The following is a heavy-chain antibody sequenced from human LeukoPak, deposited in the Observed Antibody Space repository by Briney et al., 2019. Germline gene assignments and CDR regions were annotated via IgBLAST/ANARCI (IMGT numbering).Heavy chain of an antibody. Sequence: GGSLRLSCAASGFTFSSYAMHWVRQAPGKGLEWVAVISYDGSNKYYADSVKGRFTISRDNSKNTLYLQMNSLRAEDTAVYYCARDPVAAPSPEYFQHWGQGTLVTVSS. J-gene: IGHJ1*01. CDR3: ARDPVAAPSPEYFQH. CDR2: ISYDGSNK. D-gene: IGHD6-19*01. CDR1: GFTFSSYA. V-gene: IGHV3-30-3*01.